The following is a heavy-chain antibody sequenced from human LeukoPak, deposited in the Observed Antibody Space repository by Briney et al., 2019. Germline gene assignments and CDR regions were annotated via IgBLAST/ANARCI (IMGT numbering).Heavy chain of an antibody. D-gene: IGHD6-6*01. CDR1: GFTLSSYA. V-gene: IGHV3-21*01. Sequence: GGSLRLSCAASGFTLSSYAMSWVRQAPGKGLEWVSSISSSSSYIYYADSVKGRFTISRDNAKNSLYLQINSLRAEDTAVYYCARDLGIAARKATFDYWGQGTLVTVSS. CDR3: ARDLGIAARKATFDY. J-gene: IGHJ4*02. CDR2: ISSSSSYI.